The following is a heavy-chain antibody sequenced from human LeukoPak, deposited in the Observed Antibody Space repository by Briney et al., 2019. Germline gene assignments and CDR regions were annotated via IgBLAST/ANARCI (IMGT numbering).Heavy chain of an antibody. CDR3: ASYREAYDLYPHGLDV. D-gene: IGHD5-24*01. CDR1: GASVSTTAYF. V-gene: IGHV4-61*02. CDR2: IYASGNT. Sequence: PSQTLSLTCSVSGASVSTTAYFWNWIRQPAGEGLEWIGRIYASGNTHYNPSLKSRVTMSLATSKNQFSLTMNSVTAADSAVYFCASYREAYDLYPHGLDVWGRGTVVTVSS. J-gene: IGHJ3*01.